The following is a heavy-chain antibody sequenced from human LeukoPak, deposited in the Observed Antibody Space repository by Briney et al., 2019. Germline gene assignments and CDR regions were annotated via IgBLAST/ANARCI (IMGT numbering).Heavy chain of an antibody. CDR2: IRYDGSNK. J-gene: IGHJ4*02. D-gene: IGHD3-3*01. V-gene: IGHV3-30*02. CDR3: AKEAYYDFWSGSQALDY. CDR1: GFTFSSYG. Sequence: GGSLRLSCAASGFTFSSYGMHWVRQAPGKGLEWVAFIRYDGSNKYYADSVKGRFTISRDNSKNTLYLQMNSLRAEDMAVYYCAKEAYYDFWSGSQALDYWGQGTLVTVSS.